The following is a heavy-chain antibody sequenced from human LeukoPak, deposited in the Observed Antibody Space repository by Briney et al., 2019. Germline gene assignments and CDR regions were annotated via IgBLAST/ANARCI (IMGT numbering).Heavy chain of an antibody. CDR3: ARDNGYSYGIDY. Sequence: SETLSLTCTVSGGSISSHDWGWIRQPPGKGLEWIGYIYDSGSTTYNPSLKSRVTILVDTSKEQVSLKLSSVTAADTAVYYCARDNGYSYGIDYWGQGRLVTVSS. D-gene: IGHD5-18*01. V-gene: IGHV4-59*11. CDR1: GGSISSHD. CDR2: IYDSGST. J-gene: IGHJ4*02.